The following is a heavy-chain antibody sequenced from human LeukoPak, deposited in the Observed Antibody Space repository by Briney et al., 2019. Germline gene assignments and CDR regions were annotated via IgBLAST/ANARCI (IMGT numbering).Heavy chain of an antibody. CDR2: ISSSSSYI. D-gene: IGHD2-15*01. CDR3: AREDVVVAAMLYYYYGMDV. CDR1: GFTFSSYS. V-gene: IGHV3-21*01. J-gene: IGHJ6*02. Sequence: GGSLRLPCAASGFTFSSYSMNWVRQAPGKGLEWVSSISSSSSYIYYADSVKGRFTISRDNAKNSLYLQMNSLRAEDTAVYYCAREDVVVAAMLYYYYGMDVWGQGTTVTVSS.